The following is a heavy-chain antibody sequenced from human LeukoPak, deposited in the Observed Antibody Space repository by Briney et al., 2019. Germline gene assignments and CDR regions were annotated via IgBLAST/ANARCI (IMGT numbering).Heavy chain of an antibody. D-gene: IGHD3-22*01. CDR3: ASFTDSSGYPTGDFDV. CDR2: IYTSGST. V-gene: IGHV4-4*07. J-gene: IGHJ2*01. CDR1: GGSISSYY. Sequence: PSETLSLTCAVSGGSISSYYWSWIRQPAGKGLEWIGRIYTSGSTNYNPSLKSRVTMSVDTSKNQFSPKLSSVTAADTAVYYCASFTDSSGYPTGDFDVWGRGTLVTVSS.